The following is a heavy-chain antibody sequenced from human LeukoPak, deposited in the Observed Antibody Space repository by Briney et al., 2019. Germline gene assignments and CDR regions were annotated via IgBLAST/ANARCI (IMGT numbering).Heavy chain of an antibody. V-gene: IGHV3-21*01. Sequence: PGGSLRLSCAASGFTFSSYSMNWVRQAPGKGLEWVSSISSSSSYIYYADSVEGRFTISRDNAKNSLYLQMNSLRAEDTAVYYCARVSGGGSGGYELDYWGQGTLVTVSS. CDR3: ARVSGGGSGGYELDY. J-gene: IGHJ4*02. CDR1: GFTFSSYS. D-gene: IGHD5-12*01. CDR2: ISSSSSYI.